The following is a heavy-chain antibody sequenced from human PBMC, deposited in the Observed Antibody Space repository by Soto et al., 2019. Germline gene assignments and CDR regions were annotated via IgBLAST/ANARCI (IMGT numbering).Heavy chain of an antibody. J-gene: IGHJ4*02. V-gene: IGHV3-23*01. CDR1: GFTFNSYA. CDR2: ISASGGSP. CDR3: AKATGSGWPYYFDF. D-gene: IGHD6-19*01. Sequence: GGSLRLSCAASGFTFNSYAMSWVRQAPGKGLEWVSAISASGGSPYYADSVKGRFAVSRDNSKNTLYLQMNSLRAEDTAVYYCAKATGSGWPYYFDFWGQGILVTVSS.